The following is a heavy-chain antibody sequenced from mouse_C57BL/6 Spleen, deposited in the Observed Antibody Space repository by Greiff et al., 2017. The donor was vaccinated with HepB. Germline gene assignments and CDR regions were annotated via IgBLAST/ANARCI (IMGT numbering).Heavy chain of an antibody. CDR1: GFTFSDYG. V-gene: IGHV5-17*01. J-gene: IGHJ4*01. Sequence: DVMLVESGGGLVKPGGSLKLSCAASGFTFSDYGMHWVRQAPEKGLEWVAYISSGSSTIYYADTVKGRFTISRDNAKNTLFLQMTSLRSEDTAMYYCARLSYYDYDAGYYDAMDYWGQGTSVTVSS. CDR2: ISSGSSTI. CDR3: ARLSYYDYDAGYYDAMDY. D-gene: IGHD2-4*01.